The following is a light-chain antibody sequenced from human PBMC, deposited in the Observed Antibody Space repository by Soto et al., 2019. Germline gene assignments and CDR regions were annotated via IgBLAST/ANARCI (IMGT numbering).Light chain of an antibody. CDR2: DAY. V-gene: IGKV3-11*01. CDR1: QSFRGL. Sequence: EVVLTQSPVTLSLSPGERATLSCRASQSFRGLLAWYQQKPGQAPRLLIYDAYNRATGIPPRFSGSGSGTDFTLTISSLEPEDSAVYYCQHYGDSSWTFGQGSRVEIK. J-gene: IGKJ1*01. CDR3: QHYGDSSWT.